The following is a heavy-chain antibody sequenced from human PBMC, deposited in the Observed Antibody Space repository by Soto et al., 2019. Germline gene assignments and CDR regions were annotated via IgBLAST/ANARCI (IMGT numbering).Heavy chain of an antibody. D-gene: IGHD2-2*01. Sequence: GESLKISCKGSGYSFTSYWISWVRQMPGKGLEWMGRIDPSDSYTNYSPSFQGHVTISADKSISTAYLQWSSLKASDTAMYYCARLTSHGSYYYYYGMDVWGQGTTVTVSS. J-gene: IGHJ6*02. CDR2: IDPSDSYT. CDR1: GYSFTSYW. V-gene: IGHV5-10-1*01. CDR3: ARLTSHGSYYYYYGMDV.